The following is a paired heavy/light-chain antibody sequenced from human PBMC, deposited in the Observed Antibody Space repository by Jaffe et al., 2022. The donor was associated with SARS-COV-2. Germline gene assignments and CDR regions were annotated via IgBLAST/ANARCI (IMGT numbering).Heavy chain of an antibody. CDR3: AIQRVRFLTYYYHGMDV. D-gene: IGHD3-3*01. CDR2: IYSGGST. CDR1: GFTVSSNY. V-gene: IGHV3-66*02. Sequence: EVQLVESGGGLVQPGGSLRLSCAASGFTVSSNYMSWVRQAPGKGLEWVSVIYSGGSTYYADSVKGRFTISRDNSKNTLYLQMNSLRAEDTAVYYCAIQRVRFLTYYYHGMDVWGQGTTVTVSS. J-gene: IGHJ6*02.
Light chain of an antibody. V-gene: IGKV1-33*01. CDR3: QQYDNLPPGT. CDR1: QDISNY. J-gene: IGKJ4*01. CDR2: DAS. Sequence: DIQMTQSPSSLSASVGDRVTITCQASQDISNYLNWYQQKPGKAPKLLIYDASNLETGVPSRFSGSGSGTDFTFTISSLQPEDIATYYCQQYDNLPPGTFGGGTKVEIK.